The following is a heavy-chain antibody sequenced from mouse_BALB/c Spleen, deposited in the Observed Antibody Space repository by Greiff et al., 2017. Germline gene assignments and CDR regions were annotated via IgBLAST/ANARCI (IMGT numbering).Heavy chain of an antibody. CDR1: GFTFSSYA. D-gene: IGHD1-1*01. J-gene: IGHJ3*01. CDR3: ARGGDYYGSSYPFAY. CDR2: ISSGGST. V-gene: IGHV5-6-5*01. Sequence: EVQGVESGGGLVKPGGSLKLSCAASGFTFSSYAMSWVRQTPEKRLEWVASISSGGSTYYPDSVKGRFTISRDNARNILYLQMSSLRSEDTAMYYCARGGDYYGSSYPFAYWGQGTLVTVSA.